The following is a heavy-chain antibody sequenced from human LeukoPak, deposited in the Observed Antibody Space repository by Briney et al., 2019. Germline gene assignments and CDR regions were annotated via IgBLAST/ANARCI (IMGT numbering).Heavy chain of an antibody. D-gene: IGHD3-3*01. Sequence: ASVKVSCKASGYTFTSYGISWVRQAPGQGLEWMGWISAYNGNTNYAQKLQGRVTMTTDTSTSTAYMELRSLRSDDTAVYYCARTYCDFWSGYYLTPYYYYGMDVWGQGTTVTVSS. CDR2: ISAYNGNT. CDR3: ARTYCDFWSGYYLTPYYYYGMDV. CDR1: GYTFTSYG. J-gene: IGHJ6*02. V-gene: IGHV1-18*01.